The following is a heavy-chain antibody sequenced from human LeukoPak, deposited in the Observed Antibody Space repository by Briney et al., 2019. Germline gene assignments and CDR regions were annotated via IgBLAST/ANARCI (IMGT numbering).Heavy chain of an antibody. CDR1: GFTFSSHA. V-gene: IGHV3-23*01. J-gene: IGHJ4*02. CDR3: AKELMQLVYFDY. CDR2: ISGSGGST. D-gene: IGHD6-13*01. Sequence: PGGSLRLSYAASGFTFSSHAMSWVRQAPGKGLEWVSTISGSGGSTYYADSVKGRFTISRGNSKNTLYLQMNSLRAEDTAVYYCAKELMQLVYFDYWGQGTLVTVSS.